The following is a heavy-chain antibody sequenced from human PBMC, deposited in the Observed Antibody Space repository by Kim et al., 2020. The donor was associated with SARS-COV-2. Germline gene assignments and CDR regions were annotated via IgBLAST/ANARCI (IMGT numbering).Heavy chain of an antibody. CDR3: ARVLGAITIFGVVIVNWFDP. J-gene: IGHJ5*02. D-gene: IGHD3-3*01. Sequence: SETLSLTCTVSGGSISSGGYYWSWIRQHPGKGLEWIGYIYYSGSTYYNPSLKSRVTLSVDTSKNQFSLKLSSVTAADTAVYYCARVLGAITIFGVVIVNWFDPWGQGTLVTVSS. V-gene: IGHV4-31*03. CDR2: IYYSGST. CDR1: GGSISSGGYY.